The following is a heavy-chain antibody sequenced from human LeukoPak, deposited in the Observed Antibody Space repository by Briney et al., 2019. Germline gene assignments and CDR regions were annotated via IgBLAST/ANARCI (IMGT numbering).Heavy chain of an antibody. CDR2: IYSSGST. CDR1: GGSISSYY. J-gene: IGHJ5*02. Sequence: SETLSLTCTVSGGSISSYYWSWIRQPAGKGLEWIGRIYSSGSTDYNPSLKSRVTMSVDTSKNKFSLKLSSVTAADTAVYYCARDSGTTGEVKLDPWGQGTLVTVSS. D-gene: IGHD3-10*01. V-gene: IGHV4-4*07. CDR3: ARDSGTTGEVKLDP.